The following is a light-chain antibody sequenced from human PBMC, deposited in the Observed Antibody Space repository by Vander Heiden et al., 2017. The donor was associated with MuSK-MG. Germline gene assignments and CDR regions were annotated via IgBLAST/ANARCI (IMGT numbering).Light chain of an antibody. CDR3: SSYTRSNTLV. CDR1: SSDVGGYNY. J-gene: IGLJ2*01. CDR2: EVS. V-gene: IGLV2-14*01. Sequence: QSALTQPASVSGSPGQSITISCTGTSSDVGGYNYVSWYQQHPGKAPKLMISEVSNRPSGVSNRFSGSKSGNTASLTIAGLQSEDEADYYCSSYTRSNTLVFGGGTKLTVL.